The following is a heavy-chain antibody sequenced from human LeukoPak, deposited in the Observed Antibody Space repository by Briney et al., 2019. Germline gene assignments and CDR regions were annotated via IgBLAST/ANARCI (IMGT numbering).Heavy chain of an antibody. V-gene: IGHV3-30*18. CDR2: ISSDGSNK. CDR1: GFTFDIYG. Sequence: PGGSLRLSCAASGFTFDIYGMHWVRQVPGKGLEWVAAISSDGSNKHYADSVKGRFTISRDNSKNTLYLQMNSLRAEDTAIYYCAKMKAHPLPNYCMDVWGQGTTVTVSS. J-gene: IGHJ6*01. CDR3: AKMKAHPLPNYCMDV.